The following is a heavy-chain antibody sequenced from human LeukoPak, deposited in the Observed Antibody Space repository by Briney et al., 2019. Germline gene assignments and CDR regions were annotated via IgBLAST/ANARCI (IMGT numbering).Heavy chain of an antibody. D-gene: IGHD3-22*01. Sequence: SETLSLTCTVSGGSISSSSYYWGWIRQPPGKGLEWIGSIYYSGSTYYNPSLKSRVTISVDTSKNQFSLKLSSVTAADTAVYYCASYYYDSSGYYVDYWGQGTPVTVSS. J-gene: IGHJ4*02. CDR1: GGSISSSSYY. CDR2: IYYSGST. V-gene: IGHV4-39*01. CDR3: ASYYYDSSGYYVDY.